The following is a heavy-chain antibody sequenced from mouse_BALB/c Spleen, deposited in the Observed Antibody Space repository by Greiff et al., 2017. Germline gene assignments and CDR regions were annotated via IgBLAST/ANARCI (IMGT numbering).Heavy chain of an antibody. CDR1: GYTFTNYW. Sequence: VMLVESGAELVRPGTSVKISCKASGYTFTNYWLGWVKQRPGHGLEWIGDIYPGGGYTNYNEKFKGKATLTADTSSSTAYMQLSSLTSEDSAVYFCARGGGNYAMDYWGQGTSVTVSS. V-gene: IGHV1-63*02. CDR2: IYPGGGYT. CDR3: ARGGGNYAMDY. J-gene: IGHJ4*01.